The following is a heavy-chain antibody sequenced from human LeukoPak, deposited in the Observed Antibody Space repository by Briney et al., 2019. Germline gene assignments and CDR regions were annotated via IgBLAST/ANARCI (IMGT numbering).Heavy chain of an antibody. CDR2: INPNGGGT. CDR3: ARSGSYYDISAVIDY. Sequence: ASVKVSCKASGSTFTGYYIHWVRQAPGQGLEWMGWINPNGGGTNYAQNFQGSVTMTRDTSITTAYLELSRLRSDDTAVYYCARSGSYYDISAVIDYWGQGTLVTVSS. J-gene: IGHJ4*02. CDR1: GSTFTGYY. V-gene: IGHV1-2*02. D-gene: IGHD3-22*01.